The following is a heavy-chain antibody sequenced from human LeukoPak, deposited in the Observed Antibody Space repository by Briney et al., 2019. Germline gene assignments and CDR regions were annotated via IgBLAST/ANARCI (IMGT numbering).Heavy chain of an antibody. D-gene: IGHD3-10*01. J-gene: IGHJ4*02. CDR2: ISGSGGST. Sequence: GGSLRLSCAASGFTFSSYAMSWVRQAPGKGLEWVSAISGSGGSTYYADSVKGRFTISRDNSKNTLYLQMNSLRAEDTAVYYCAKATFEDDYYGSGSYYLYWGRGTLVTVSS. CDR3: AKATFEDDYYGSGSYYLY. CDR1: GFTFSSYA. V-gene: IGHV3-23*01.